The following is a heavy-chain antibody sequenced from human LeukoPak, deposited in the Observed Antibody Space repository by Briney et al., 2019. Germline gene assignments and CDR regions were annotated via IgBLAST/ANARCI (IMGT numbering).Heavy chain of an antibody. V-gene: IGHV3-7*03. CDR2: INKDGGGI. D-gene: IGHD1/OR15-1a*01. CDR1: GFPFSNSW. Sequence: GGSLRLSCAVCGFPFSNSWMYWVRQAPGEGLEGVANINKDGGGISYVDSVKGRFIISRDNARNSLYLQMNSLRVEDTAVYFCAGGNSMDVWGKGTAVTVSS. CDR3: AGGNSMDV. J-gene: IGHJ6*04.